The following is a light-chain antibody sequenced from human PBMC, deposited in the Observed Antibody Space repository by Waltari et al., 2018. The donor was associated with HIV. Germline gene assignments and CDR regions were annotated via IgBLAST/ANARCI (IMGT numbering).Light chain of an antibody. J-gene: IGLJ2*01. Sequence: QSALAQPASVSGSPGQSITMSCTGTTSDIGGYNFVSWYQQHPGKVPKVLIYEVSNRPSGVSPRSSGSKSGNPASLTISGLQTEDEADYYCSSYSTAANVVFGGGTKLTVL. CDR1: TSDIGGYNF. CDR3: SSYSTAANVV. CDR2: EVS. V-gene: IGLV2-14*01.